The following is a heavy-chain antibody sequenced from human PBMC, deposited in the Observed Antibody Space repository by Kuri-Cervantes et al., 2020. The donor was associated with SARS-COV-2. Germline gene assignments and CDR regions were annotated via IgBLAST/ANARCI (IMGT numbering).Heavy chain of an antibody. CDR1: GGTFSSYA. D-gene: IGHD3-9*01. CDR2: IIPVLGVA. CDR3: ARPHKAYYDVLTGLDH. J-gene: IGHJ4*02. V-gene: IGHV1-69*04. Sequence: GGSLRLSCKASGGTFSSYAVTWVRQAPGQGLEWMGRIIPVLGVANYSLKFQDRFTITADTSTRTVYMELSGLRSEDTALYYCARPHKAYYDVLTGLDHWGQGTLVTVSS.